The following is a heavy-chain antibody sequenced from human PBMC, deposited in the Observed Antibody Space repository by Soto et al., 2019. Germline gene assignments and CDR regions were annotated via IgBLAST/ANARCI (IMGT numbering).Heavy chain of an antibody. D-gene: IGHD2-2*02. V-gene: IGHV4-4*07. CDR1: GAYRSGYY. CDR2: IYPTGSS. CDR3: ARECSLASCYTSWFDP. Sequence: SDTLCHTCNFSGAYRSGYYWSWIRQPPGKGLEWIGRIYPTGSSNYNPSLKSRVTISVDTSKNQFSLKLSSVTAADTAVYYCARECSLASCYTSWFDPWGQGTPVTVSS. J-gene: IGHJ5*02.